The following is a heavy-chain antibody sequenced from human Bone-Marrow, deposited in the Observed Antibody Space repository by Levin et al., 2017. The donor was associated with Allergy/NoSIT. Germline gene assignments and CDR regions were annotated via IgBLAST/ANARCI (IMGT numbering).Heavy chain of an antibody. Sequence: PGGSLRLSCAASGFTFSTYAMSWVRQAPGQGLEWVSGIIGRGDSTYYADSLKGRFTISRDNSKNTLYLQMNSLRAEDTAVYYCAKDPFGNWYFDLWGRGTLVTVSS. CDR3: AKDPFGNWYFDL. V-gene: IGHV3-23*01. D-gene: IGHD3-16*01. J-gene: IGHJ2*01. CDR1: GFTFSTYA. CDR2: IIGRGDST.